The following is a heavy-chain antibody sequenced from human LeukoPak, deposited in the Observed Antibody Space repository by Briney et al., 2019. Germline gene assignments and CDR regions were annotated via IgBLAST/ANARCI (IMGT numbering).Heavy chain of an antibody. CDR3: ARTGYCSSTSCPGSDY. J-gene: IGHJ4*02. V-gene: IGHV4-39*01. D-gene: IGHD2-2*01. CDR1: GGSISSSSYY. CDR2: IYYSGST. Sequence: SETLSLXCTVSGGSISSSSYYWGWIRQPPEKGLEWIGSIYYSGSTYYNPSLKSRVTISVDTSKNQFSLKLSSVTAADTAVYYCARTGYCSSTSCPGSDYWGQGALVTVSS.